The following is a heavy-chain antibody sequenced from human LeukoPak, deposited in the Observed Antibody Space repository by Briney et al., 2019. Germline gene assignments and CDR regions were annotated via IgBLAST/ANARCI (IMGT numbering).Heavy chain of an antibody. D-gene: IGHD5-12*01. V-gene: IGHV1-8*02. CDR3: ARGTHIVATIGNWFDP. CDR1: GYTFTDYD. CDR2: MNPHNNNT. Sequence: ASVKVSCKASGYTFTDYDINWVRQATGQGLEWMGWMNPHNNNTGYAEKFKGRFIITRDTSISTAYMELSRLRSDDTAVYYCARGTHIVATIGNWFDPWGQGTLVTVSS. J-gene: IGHJ5*02.